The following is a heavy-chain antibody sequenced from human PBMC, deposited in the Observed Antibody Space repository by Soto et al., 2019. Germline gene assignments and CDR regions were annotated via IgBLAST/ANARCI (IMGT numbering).Heavy chain of an antibody. V-gene: IGHV4-34*01. J-gene: IGHJ4*02. Sequence: QVQLQQWGAGLLKPSETLSLTCAVYGGSFSGYYWSWIRQPPGKGLEWIGEINHSGSTNYNPSLKSRVTISVDTSKNQFPLKLSSVTAADTAVYYCASSIAAAGLTFDYWGQGTLVTVSS. CDR3: ASSIAAAGLTFDY. CDR1: GGSFSGYY. D-gene: IGHD6-13*01. CDR2: INHSGST.